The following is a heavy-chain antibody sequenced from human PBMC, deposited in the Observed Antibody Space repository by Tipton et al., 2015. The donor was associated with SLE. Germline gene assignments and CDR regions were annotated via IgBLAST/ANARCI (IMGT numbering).Heavy chain of an antibody. V-gene: IGHV4-39*01. CDR2: IYDSGST. D-gene: IGHD3-10*01. J-gene: IGHJ3*02. CDR3: ARLRGLLFAFDI. CDR1: GGSIISSSYY. Sequence: TLSLTCTVSGGSIISSSYYWGWIRQPPGKGLEWIGSIYDSGSTYYNPSLKSRVTISVDTSKNQFSLKLSSVTAADTAVYYCARLRGLLFAFDIWGQGTMVTVSS.